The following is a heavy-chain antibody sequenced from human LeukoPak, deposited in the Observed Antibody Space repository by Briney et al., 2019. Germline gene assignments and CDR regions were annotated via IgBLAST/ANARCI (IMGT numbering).Heavy chain of an antibody. Sequence: GGSLRLSCAASGFSFSKYGVHWVRQAPGKGLEWVAVISDAGREKYYADSVKGRFTISRDNSKNTVYLQMNSLRPDDTAMYYCAKNVGRDGYNDYFDYWGQGTLVTVSS. J-gene: IGHJ4*02. D-gene: IGHD5-24*01. V-gene: IGHV3-30*18. CDR3: AKNVGRDGYNDYFDY. CDR2: ISDAGREK. CDR1: GFSFSKYG.